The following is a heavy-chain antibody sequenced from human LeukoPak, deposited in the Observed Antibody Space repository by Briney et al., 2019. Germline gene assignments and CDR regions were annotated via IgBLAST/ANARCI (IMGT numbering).Heavy chain of an antibody. Sequence: GGSLRLSCAASGFTFDDYAMHWVRQAPGKGLGWVSGISWNSGSIGYADSVKGRFTISRDNAKNSLYLQMNSLRAEDTALYYCAKQGCSSTSCYSESDYLDYWGQGTLVTVSS. CDR3: AKQGCSSTSCYSESDYLDY. CDR1: GFTFDDYA. CDR2: ISWNSGSI. J-gene: IGHJ4*02. D-gene: IGHD2-2*01. V-gene: IGHV3-9*01.